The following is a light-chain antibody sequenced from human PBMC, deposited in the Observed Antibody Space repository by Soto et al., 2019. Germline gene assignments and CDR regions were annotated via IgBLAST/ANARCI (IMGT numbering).Light chain of an antibody. CDR3: QYYGRSVT. J-gene: IGKJ4*01. V-gene: IGKV3-20*01. CDR1: QSVSSSY. Sequence: EIVLTQSPGTLSLSPGERATLSCRASQSVSSSYVAWYQQKPGQAPTLLIYGASTRATGIPDRFSGSGSGTDLTLTINRLEPEEFAVYFWQYYGRSVTFGGGTKVEIK. CDR2: GAS.